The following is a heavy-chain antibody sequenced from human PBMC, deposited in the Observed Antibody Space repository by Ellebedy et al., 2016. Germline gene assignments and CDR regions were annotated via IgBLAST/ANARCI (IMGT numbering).Heavy chain of an antibody. J-gene: IGHJ6*02. CDR1: GFTFSSYA. CDR2: ISYDGTNN. Sequence: GESLKISXAASGFTFSSYALNWVRQAPGKGLEWVAVISYDGTNNYYADSVKGRFTISRDNSKNTLFLQINSLRVEDTAIYFCTRGTDCTTGICLYGMDVWGQGITVTVSS. CDR3: TRGTDCTTGICLYGMDV. V-gene: IGHV3-30*04. D-gene: IGHD2-8*01.